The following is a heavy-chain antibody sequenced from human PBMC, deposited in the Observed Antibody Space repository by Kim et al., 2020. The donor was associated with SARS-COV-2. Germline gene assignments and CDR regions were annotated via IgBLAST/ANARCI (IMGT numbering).Heavy chain of an antibody. CDR3: VKLDYGGKGDYCGMDV. J-gene: IGHJ6*02. CDR2: ISSNGGST. V-gene: IGHV3-64D*06. D-gene: IGHD4-17*01. CDR1: GFTFSSYA. Sequence: GGSLRLSCSASGFTFSSYAMHWVRQAPGKGLEYVSSISSNGGSTYYADSVKGRFTISRDNSKNTLYLQMSSLRAEDTAVYYCVKLDYGGKGDYCGMDVWGQGTTVTVSS.